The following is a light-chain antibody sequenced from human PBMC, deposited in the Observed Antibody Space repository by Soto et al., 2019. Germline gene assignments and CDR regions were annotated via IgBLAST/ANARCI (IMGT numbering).Light chain of an antibody. J-gene: IGKJ3*01. Sequence: DIQMTQSPSSLSASVGDRVTIACQASQYIGNYLNWYQHKPGKAPKLVIYGASNLETGVPSRFSGSGSGTDFTFTISSLQPEDIETYYCQHYDYLPLFGPGTKVDIK. CDR3: QHYDYLPL. V-gene: IGKV1-33*01. CDR1: QYIGNY. CDR2: GAS.